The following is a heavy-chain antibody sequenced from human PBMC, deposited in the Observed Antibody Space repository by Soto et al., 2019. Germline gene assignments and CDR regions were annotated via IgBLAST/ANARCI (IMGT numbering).Heavy chain of an antibody. J-gene: IGHJ4*02. Sequence: GASVKVSCKASGYIFTNHYIHWVRRAPGQGLEWMGIINPSGGSTNYLQKFQGRITMTRDTSTSTVYMELSSLRSEDTAVYFCARADYYDSSGFYYDCWGQGSLVTVSS. CDR1: GYIFTNHY. D-gene: IGHD3-22*01. CDR2: INPSGGST. V-gene: IGHV1-46*01. CDR3: ARADYYDSSGFYYDC.